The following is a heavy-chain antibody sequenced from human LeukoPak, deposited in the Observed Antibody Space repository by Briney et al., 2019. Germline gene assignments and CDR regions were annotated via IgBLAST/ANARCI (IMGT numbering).Heavy chain of an antibody. V-gene: IGHV3-69-1*01. CDR2: ISSSSYI. CDR1: GFTVSSNY. CDR3: ARSMPPWRYFDL. Sequence: PGGSLGLSCAASGFTVSSNYMSWVRQAPGKGLEWVSSISSSSYIYYADSVKGRFAISRDNAKNSLYLQMNSLRAEDTAVYYCARSMPPWRYFDLWGRGTLVTVSS. D-gene: IGHD2/OR15-2a*01. J-gene: IGHJ2*01.